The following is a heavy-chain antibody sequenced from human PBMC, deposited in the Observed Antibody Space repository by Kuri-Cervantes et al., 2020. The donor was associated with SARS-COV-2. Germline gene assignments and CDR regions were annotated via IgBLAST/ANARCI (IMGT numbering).Heavy chain of an antibody. J-gene: IGHJ4*02. CDR1: GYTLTELS. Sequence: ASVKVFCKVSGYTLTELSMHWVRQAPGKGLEWMGCFDPEDGETIYAQKFQGRVTMTEDTSTDTAYMELSSLRSEDTAVYYCATQFAIFGVVYYFDYWGQGTLVTVSS. CDR2: FDPEDGET. V-gene: IGHV1-24*01. CDR3: ATQFAIFGVVYYFDY. D-gene: IGHD3-3*01.